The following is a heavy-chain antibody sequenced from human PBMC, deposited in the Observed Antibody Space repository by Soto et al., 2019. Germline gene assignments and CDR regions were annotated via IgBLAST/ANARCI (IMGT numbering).Heavy chain of an antibody. D-gene: IGHD6-13*01. V-gene: IGHV2-5*02. J-gene: IGHJ4*02. Sequence: QITLKESGPTLVKPTQTLTLTCTFSGFSLSTSGVGVAWIRQPPGKALEWLALIYWDNAKHYSPSLKSRITVTKDTSRNQVVLTMTNMVPVDTATYYCAHLQLIHFLSDYWVQGTLVTVSS. CDR2: IYWDNAK. CDR3: AHLQLIHFLSDY. CDR1: GFSLSTSGVG.